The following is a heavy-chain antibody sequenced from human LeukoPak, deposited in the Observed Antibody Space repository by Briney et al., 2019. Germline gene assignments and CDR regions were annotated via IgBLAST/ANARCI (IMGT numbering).Heavy chain of an antibody. CDR3: AKRLVGGYSYGPLDS. Sequence: HPGGSLRLSCVASGFTFSNYGMHWLRQAPGKGLEWVTVISNDGNKDQYAHSVKGRFTISRDNSKNTLYLYMNSLRAEDTAVYYCAKRLVGGYSYGPLDSWGQGTLVTVSS. J-gene: IGHJ4*02. D-gene: IGHD5-18*01. V-gene: IGHV3-30*18. CDR2: ISNDGNKD. CDR1: GFTFSNYG.